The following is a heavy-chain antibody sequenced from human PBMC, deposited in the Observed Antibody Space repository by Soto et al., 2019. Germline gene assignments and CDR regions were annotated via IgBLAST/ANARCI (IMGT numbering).Heavy chain of an antibody. Sequence: GLDLEWLALIYWDDDKRNSPSLKSRLTITKDTSKNQVVLTMTNMDPVDTATYYCAHTTWLIDAFDIWGQGTMVTVSS. D-gene: IGHD6-19*01. CDR3: AHTTWLIDAFDI. CDR2: IYWDDDK. V-gene: IGHV2-5*02. J-gene: IGHJ3*02.